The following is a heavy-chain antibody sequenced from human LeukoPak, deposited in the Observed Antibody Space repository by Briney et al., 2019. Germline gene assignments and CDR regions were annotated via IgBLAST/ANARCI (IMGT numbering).Heavy chain of an antibody. CDR1: GCTFSSYA. J-gene: IGHJ3*02. CDR2: IIPIFGTA. CDR3: ARGYSGGYSYGYKAFDI. D-gene: IGHD5-18*01. Sequence: SVKVSCKASGCTFSSYAISGVRQAPGQGLEWMGGIIPIFGTANYAQKFQGRVTITAYESTSIACMELSRLRSEDTVVYYCARGYSGGYSYGYKAFDIWGQGTMVTVSS. V-gene: IGHV1-69*13.